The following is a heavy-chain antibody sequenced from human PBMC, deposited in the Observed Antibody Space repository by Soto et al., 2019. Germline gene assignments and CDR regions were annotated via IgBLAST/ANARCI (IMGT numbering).Heavy chain of an antibody. V-gene: IGHV4-59*08. D-gene: IGHD2-15*01. CDR3: ARLRYCSGGSCRASVAFDI. CDR1: GGSISSYY. Sequence: SETLSLTCTVSGGSISSYYWSWIRQPPGKGLEWIGYIYYSGSTNYNPSLKSRVTISVDTSKNQFSLKLSSVTAADTAVYYCARLRYCSGGSCRASVAFDIWGQGTMVTVSS. J-gene: IGHJ3*02. CDR2: IYYSGST.